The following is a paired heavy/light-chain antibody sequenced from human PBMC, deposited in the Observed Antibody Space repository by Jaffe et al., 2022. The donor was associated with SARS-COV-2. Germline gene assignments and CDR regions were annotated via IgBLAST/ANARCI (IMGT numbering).Heavy chain of an antibody. CDR2: ISETGDST. CDR1: EFTFSIYT. Sequence: EVQLLESGGDLVQPGGSLRLSCEASEFTFSIYTIIWVRQAPGKGLEWVSGISETGDSTYYAESVKGRFTISRDNSKDTVYLQMNNLRVEDTAVYYCAKDLAAAGGGRRSYDHGLDVWGQGTTVTVSS. J-gene: IGHJ6*02. V-gene: IGHV3-23*01. D-gene: IGHD6-13*01. CDR3: AKDLAAAGGGRRSYDHGLDV.
Light chain of an antibody. J-gene: IGKJ4*01. CDR1: QGISSW. CDR3: QQANSFPLT. V-gene: IGKV1-12*01. Sequence: DIQMTQSPSSVFASVGDRVAITCRASQGISSWVAWYQQKPGKAPKLLIYGTTNLQSGVPSRFSGSGSGTDFTLTISSLQPEDFATYYCQQANSFPLTFGGGTKVEI. CDR2: GTT.